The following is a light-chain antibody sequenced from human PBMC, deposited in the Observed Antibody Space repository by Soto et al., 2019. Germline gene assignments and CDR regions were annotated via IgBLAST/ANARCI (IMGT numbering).Light chain of an antibody. CDR2: GAS. CDR3: QQYGGSPWT. V-gene: IGKV3-20*01. Sequence: EIVLTQSPGTLSLSPGERGTLSCRASQSISSSYLAWYQQKPGQAPRLLIYGASRRATGIADRFSGSGSGTDFTRTISRLDPEDFAVYYCQQYGGSPWTFGQGTKVEIK. CDR1: QSISSSY. J-gene: IGKJ1*01.